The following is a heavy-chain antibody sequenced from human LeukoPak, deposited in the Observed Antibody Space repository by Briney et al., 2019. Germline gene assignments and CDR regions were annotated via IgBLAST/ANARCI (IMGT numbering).Heavy chain of an antibody. CDR3: ARRFYDGTGYRGYYFDV. V-gene: IGHV5-51*01. J-gene: IGHJ2*01. Sequence: SGESLKISCKGSGYIFTNYWIGWVRQMPGKGLEWMGIVYPGDSDTRYSPSFQGQVNISTDKSINTVYLQWSSLKASDTAMYYCARRFYDGTGYRGYYFDVWGRGTLVTVSS. D-gene: IGHD4-23*01. CDR1: GYIFTNYW. CDR2: VYPGDSDT.